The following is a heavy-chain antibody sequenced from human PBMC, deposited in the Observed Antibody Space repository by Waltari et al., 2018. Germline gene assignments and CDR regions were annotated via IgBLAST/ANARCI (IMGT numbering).Heavy chain of an antibody. J-gene: IGHJ1*01. Sequence: EQLVKSGGALVQPGRSLRLPCEVSGFTFSGDWLYWVRQAPGKGPEGVAGMNGIGSRTGYADSVRGRFTISRDYAKNTLDLQMSSLRTEDTAVYYCATSSDQGVDDWGQGTLVVVSS. D-gene: IGHD2-8*01. V-gene: IGHV3-74*01. CDR2: MNGIGSRT. CDR3: ATSSDQGVDD. CDR1: GFTFSGDW.